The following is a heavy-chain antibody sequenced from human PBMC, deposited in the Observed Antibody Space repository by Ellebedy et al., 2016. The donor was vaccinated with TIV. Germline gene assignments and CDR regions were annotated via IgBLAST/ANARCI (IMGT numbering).Heavy chain of an antibody. D-gene: IGHD2/OR15-2a*01. V-gene: IGHV4-39*01. J-gene: IGHJ4*02. Sequence: MPSETLSLTCTVSGGPINGTNYYWGWIRQSPGKGLEWIGSIYYSGSTYYNPSLTSRVTISVDASKNQFSLRLSSVTAADTAVYYCARHTSMAPSFVDWGQGTLVTVSS. CDR1: GGPINGTNYY. CDR2: IYYSGST. CDR3: ARHTSMAPSFVD.